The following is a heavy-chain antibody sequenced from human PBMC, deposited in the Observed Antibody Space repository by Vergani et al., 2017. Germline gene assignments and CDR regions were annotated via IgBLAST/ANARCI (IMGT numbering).Heavy chain of an antibody. D-gene: IGHD4-17*01. Sequence: QVQLVESGGGVVQPGRSLRLSCAASGFTFSSCAVHWVRQAPGKGLEWVAVISYNGSNKYYADTVKGRITISSDNSKNTLYLQMNSLRAEDTAVYYCARVRHGYFYWYFDLWGRGTLVTVSS. CDR2: ISYNGSNK. CDR3: ARVRHGYFYWYFDL. V-gene: IGHV3-30*04. CDR1: GFTFSSCA. J-gene: IGHJ2*01.